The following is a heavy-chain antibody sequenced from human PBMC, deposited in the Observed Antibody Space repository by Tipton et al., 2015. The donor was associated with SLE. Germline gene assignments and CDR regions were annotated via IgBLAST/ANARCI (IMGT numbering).Heavy chain of an antibody. Sequence: TLSLTCAVSGYSISSGYYWDWILQPPGKGLEHIGTIYHTGSTFYNPSLSSRVTISVDTSKNQFSLKLSSVTAADTAMYYCARGVGATGGNFDFWGQGTLVTVSS. CDR1: GYSISSGYY. CDR2: IYHTGST. V-gene: IGHV4-38-2*01. D-gene: IGHD1-26*01. CDR3: ARGVGATGGNFDF. J-gene: IGHJ4*02.